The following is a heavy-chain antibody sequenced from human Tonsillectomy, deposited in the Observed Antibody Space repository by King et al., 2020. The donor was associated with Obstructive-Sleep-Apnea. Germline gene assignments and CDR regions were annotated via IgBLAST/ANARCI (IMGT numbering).Heavy chain of an antibody. J-gene: IGHJ4*02. D-gene: IGHD2-2*01. CDR3: ARSIVVVPAALYYFDY. Sequence: VQLQESGPGLVKPSQTLSLTCTVSGGSISSDDYYWSWIRQPPGKGLEWIGYIYYSGSTYYNPSLKSRVTISVDTSKNQFSLKLSSVTAADTAVYYCARSIVVVPAALYYFDYWGQGTLVTVSS. CDR1: GGSISSDDYY. CDR2: IYYSGST. V-gene: IGHV4-30-4*01.